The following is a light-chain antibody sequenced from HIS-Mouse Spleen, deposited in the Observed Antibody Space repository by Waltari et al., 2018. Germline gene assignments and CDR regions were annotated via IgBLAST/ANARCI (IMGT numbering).Light chain of an antibody. Sequence: ELLLTQSPATLSLSPGKRSPLSSRANQSVSSYLACYQQKPGQAPRLLIYDASNRATGIPARFSGSGSGTDFTLTISSLEPEDFAVYYCQQRSNWLTFGGGTKVEIK. CDR2: DAS. CDR1: QSVSSY. V-gene: IGKV3-11*01. CDR3: QQRSNWLT. J-gene: IGKJ4*01.